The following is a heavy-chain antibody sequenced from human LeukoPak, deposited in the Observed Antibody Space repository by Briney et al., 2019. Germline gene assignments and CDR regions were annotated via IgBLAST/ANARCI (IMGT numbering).Heavy chain of an antibody. V-gene: IGHV3-21*01. J-gene: IGHJ5*02. CDR1: GFTFSSYS. D-gene: IGHD6-13*01. Sequence: GGSLRLSCAASGFTFSSYSMNWVRQAPGKGLEWVSSISSSSSYIYYADSVKGRFTISRDNAKNSLYLQMNSLRAKDTAVYYCARDYSSSWYRRNWFDPWGQGTLVTVSS. CDR2: ISSSSSYI. CDR3: ARDYSSSWYRRNWFDP.